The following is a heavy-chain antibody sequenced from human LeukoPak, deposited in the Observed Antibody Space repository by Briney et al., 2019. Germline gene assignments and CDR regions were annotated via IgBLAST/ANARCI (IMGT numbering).Heavy chain of an antibody. CDR3: AKYYGDYPPGGY. D-gene: IGHD4-17*01. CDR2: INDDGSST. J-gene: IGHJ4*02. CDR1: VFTFSGAW. V-gene: IGHV3-74*01. Sequence: GGSLRLSCAASVFTFSGAWMHWVRQAPGKGLMCVSRINDDGSSTRHADSVKGRFTISRDNSKNTLYLQMNSLRAEDTAVYYCAKYYGDYPPGGYWGQGTLVTVSS.